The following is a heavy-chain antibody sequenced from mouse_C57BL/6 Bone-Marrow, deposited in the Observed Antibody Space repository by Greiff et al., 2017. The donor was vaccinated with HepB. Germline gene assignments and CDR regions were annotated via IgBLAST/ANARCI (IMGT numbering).Heavy chain of an antibody. CDR2: ISNLAYSI. CDR1: GFTFSDYG. J-gene: IGHJ2*01. D-gene: IGHD1-1*01. Sequence: EVKLMESGGGLVQPGGSLKLSCAASGFTFSDYGMAWVRQAPRKGPEWVAFISNLAYSIYYADTVTGRFTISRENAKNTLYLEMSSLRSEDTAMYYCARRAVVAHYFDYWGQGTTLTVSS. V-gene: IGHV5-15*01. CDR3: ARRAVVAHYFDY.